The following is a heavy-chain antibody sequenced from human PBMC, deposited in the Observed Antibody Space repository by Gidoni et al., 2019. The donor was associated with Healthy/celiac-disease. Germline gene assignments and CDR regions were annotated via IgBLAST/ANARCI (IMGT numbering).Heavy chain of an antibody. CDR2: SSWSGGSI. Sequence: EVQLVASGGGVVQPGRSLRPAGAASGSTFADYAMHWVRQAPGKGLEWVSGSSWSGGSIGYADSVKGRFTSSRDNAKNALYLQMNSLRAEDTALYYCAKGDNYDLWSGFFDYWGQGTLVTVSS. CDR3: AKGDNYDLWSGFFDY. V-gene: IGHV3-9*01. CDR1: GSTFADYA. D-gene: IGHD3-3*01. J-gene: IGHJ4*02.